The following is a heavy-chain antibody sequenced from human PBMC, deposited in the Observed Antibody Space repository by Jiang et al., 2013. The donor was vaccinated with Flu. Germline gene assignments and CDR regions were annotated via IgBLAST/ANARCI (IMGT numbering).Heavy chain of an antibody. V-gene: IGHV5-51*01. D-gene: IGHD2-2*01. CDR1: GYSFSNHW. Sequence: LKISCKGSGYSFSNHWIGWARQMSGKGLEWMGIIYTGDSDTRYSPSFQGQVTISADESISTAYLQWSSLKASDTAMYYCATWRVVVDGTYYYGVDVWGQGTTVTVSS. CDR2: IYTGDSDT. CDR3: ATWRVVVDGTYYYGVDV. J-gene: IGHJ6*02.